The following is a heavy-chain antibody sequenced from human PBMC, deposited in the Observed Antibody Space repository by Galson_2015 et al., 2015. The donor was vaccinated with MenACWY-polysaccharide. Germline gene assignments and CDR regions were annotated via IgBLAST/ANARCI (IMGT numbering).Heavy chain of an antibody. V-gene: IGHV3-30*02. D-gene: IGHD6-13*01. Sequence: SLRLSCAASGFTFGGNGMHWVRQAPGKGLEWVALIRNDERKHYTDAVKGRFTISRDNSKNTLYLQMNSLRPEDTAVYYCARNPSRLDIAAASHWGQGALVTVAS. CDR1: GFTFGGNG. CDR2: IRNDERK. J-gene: IGHJ4*02. CDR3: ARNPSRLDIAAASH.